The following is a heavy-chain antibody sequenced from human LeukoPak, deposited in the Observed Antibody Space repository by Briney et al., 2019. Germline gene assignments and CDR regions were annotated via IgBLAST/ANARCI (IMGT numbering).Heavy chain of an antibody. Sequence: GGSLRLSCAASGFTFSNYAMHWVRQAPGKGLEWVAVISYDGSNKYYADSVKGRFTISRDNSKNTLYLQMNSLRAEDTAVYYCARDKGYYYDSSGYGYWGQGTLVTVSS. CDR2: ISYDGSNK. D-gene: IGHD3-22*01. CDR3: ARDKGYYYDSSGYGY. J-gene: IGHJ4*02. V-gene: IGHV3-30-3*01. CDR1: GFTFSNYA.